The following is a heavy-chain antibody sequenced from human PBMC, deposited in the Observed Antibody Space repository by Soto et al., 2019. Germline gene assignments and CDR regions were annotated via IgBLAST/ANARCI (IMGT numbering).Heavy chain of an antibody. J-gene: IGHJ4*02. Sequence: ASVKVSCKASGYTFTGQYIHWVRQAPGQGLEWMGWINPNSGGTNYAQMFQGSVTMTRDTSISTAYMELSSLRSDDTAVYYCARDRGYCINGLCYSRLDYWGQGNLVTVSS. CDR1: GYTFTGQY. CDR2: INPNSGGT. V-gene: IGHV1-2*02. D-gene: IGHD2-8*01. CDR3: ARDRGYCINGLCYSRLDY.